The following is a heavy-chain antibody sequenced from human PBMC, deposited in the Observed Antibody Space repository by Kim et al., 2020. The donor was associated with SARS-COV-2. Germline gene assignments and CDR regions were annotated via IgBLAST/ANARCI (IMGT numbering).Heavy chain of an antibody. CDR2: ISYEGIV. Sequence: WNWLRQPPGKGLEWIGYISYEGIVNYNPSLESRVTISLDMSSRHFSLQMESVTSADTAIYYCARGSFQLRGNWFDSWGQGALVSVSS. V-gene: IGHV4-61*03. CDR3: ARGSFQLRGNWFDS. J-gene: IGHJ5*01. D-gene: IGHD1-1*01.